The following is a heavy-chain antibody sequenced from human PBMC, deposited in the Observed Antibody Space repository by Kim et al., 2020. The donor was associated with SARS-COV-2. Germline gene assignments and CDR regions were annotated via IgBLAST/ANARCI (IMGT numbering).Heavy chain of an antibody. V-gene: IGHV3-23*01. D-gene: IGHD6-19*01. CDR1: GFTFSIYA. CDR3: AKAGSGWFFDN. Sequence: GGSLRLSCAASGFTFSIYAMSWVRQAPGKGLEWVSGISGSGGSTYYADSVRGRFTISRDDSKNILYFLMNSLRAEDTAVYYCAKAGSGWFFDNWGQGALV. CDR2: ISGSGGST. J-gene: IGHJ4*02.